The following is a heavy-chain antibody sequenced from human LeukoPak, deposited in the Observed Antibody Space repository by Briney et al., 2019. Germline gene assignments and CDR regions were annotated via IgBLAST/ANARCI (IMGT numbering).Heavy chain of an antibody. CDR3: ARDRGGKGSAIFY. J-gene: IGHJ4*02. D-gene: IGHD2-2*01. CDR1: DYNFPSYG. V-gene: IGHV1-18*01. CDR2: IRPHTGGT. Sequence: GASVKVSCKASDYNFPSYGINWVRQAPGQGLEWMGWIRPHTGGTNSAQRFQDRVTMTTDTSTTTAYMELRSLRFDDTAVYYCARDRGGKGSAIFYWGQGSLVTVSS.